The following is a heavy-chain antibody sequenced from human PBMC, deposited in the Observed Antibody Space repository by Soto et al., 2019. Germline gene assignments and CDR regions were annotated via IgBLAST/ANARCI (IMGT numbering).Heavy chain of an antibody. CDR2: TIPVFNTA. J-gene: IGHJ3*02. D-gene: IGHD3-10*01. Sequence: QVQLEQSGAEVKKPGSSVKISCKASGGTLSDHGVSWLRQAPGQGLEWVGGTIPVFNTAKYAPKSQGRVTIAADKSTNIAYMELGSLRSDDTAFYYCARGVYGSGNYYTGPSAFDIGGQGTLVIVSS. CDR1: GGTLSDHG. V-gene: IGHV1-69*06. CDR3: ARGVYGSGNYYTGPSAFDI.